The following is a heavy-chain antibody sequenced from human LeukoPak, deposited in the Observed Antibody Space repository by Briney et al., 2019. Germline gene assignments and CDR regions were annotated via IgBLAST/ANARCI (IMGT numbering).Heavy chain of an antibody. J-gene: IGHJ4*02. CDR2: ISGSGSST. V-gene: IGHV3-23*01. Sequence: GGSLRLSCAASGFIFSSYTMSWVRQAPGKGLEWVSTISGSGSSTYYADSVQGRFTISRDNSKTTLYLQMKSLRADDTAVYYCAKTRSYYGSGSSMYYFAYWGQGTLVTVSS. CDR1: GFIFSSYT. D-gene: IGHD3-10*01. CDR3: AKTRSYYGSGSSMYYFAY.